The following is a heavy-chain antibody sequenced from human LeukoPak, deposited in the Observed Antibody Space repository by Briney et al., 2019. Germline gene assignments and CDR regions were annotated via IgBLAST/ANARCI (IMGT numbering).Heavy chain of an antibody. V-gene: IGHV4-39*01. CDR3: AIPAAIGDYYYYGMDV. J-gene: IGHJ6*02. CDR1: GGSISSSSYY. D-gene: IGHD2-2*02. Sequence: KTSETLSLTCTVSGGSISSSSYYWGWIRQPPGKGLEWIGSIYYSGSTYYNPSLKSRVTISVDTSKNQFSLKLSSVTAADTAVYYCAIPAAIGDYYYYGMDVWGQGTTVTVSS. CDR2: IYYSGST.